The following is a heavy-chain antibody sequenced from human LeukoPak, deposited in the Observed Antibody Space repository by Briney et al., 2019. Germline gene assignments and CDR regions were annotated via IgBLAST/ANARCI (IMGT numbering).Heavy chain of an antibody. CDR2: IYYSGST. J-gene: IGHJ5*02. CDR3: ARGGPFQLLYTWFDP. V-gene: IGHV4-59*01. D-gene: IGHD2-2*02. Sequence: SETLSLTCTVSGGSISSYYWSWIRQPPGKGLEWIGYIYYSGSTNYNPSLKSRVTISVDTSKNQFSLKLSSVTAADTAVYYCARGGPFQLLYTWFDPWGQGTLVTVSS. CDR1: GGSISSYY.